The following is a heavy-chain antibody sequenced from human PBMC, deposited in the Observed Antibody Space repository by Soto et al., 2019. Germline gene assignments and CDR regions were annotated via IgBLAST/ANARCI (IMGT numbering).Heavy chain of an antibody. V-gene: IGHV3-23*01. J-gene: IGHJ4*02. Sequence: GSLRLSCAASGFTFSSYAMSWVRQAPGKGLEWVSAISGSGGSTYYADSVKGRFTISRDNSKNTLYLQMNSLRAEDTAVYYCAKGIRVEVAGTGVAFDYWGQGTLVTVSS. CDR2: ISGSGGST. CDR3: AKGIRVEVAGTGVAFDY. D-gene: IGHD6-19*01. CDR1: GFTFSSYA.